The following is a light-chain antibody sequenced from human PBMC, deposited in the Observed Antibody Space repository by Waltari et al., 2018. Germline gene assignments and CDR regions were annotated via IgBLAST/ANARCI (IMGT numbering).Light chain of an antibody. Sequence: DIVMTPSPDSLAVSLGARATINRKSTQSLFYSSNNNNYFAWYQEKPGQRPHLLVYCGSPRVSGVPERFSASGYGEDFTLTSSILQAEDVAGYYCHQYYSSPLAFGGGTKVEIK. J-gene: IGKJ4*01. CDR2: CGS. V-gene: IGKV4-1*01. CDR3: HQYYSSPLA. CDR1: QSLFYSSNNNNY.